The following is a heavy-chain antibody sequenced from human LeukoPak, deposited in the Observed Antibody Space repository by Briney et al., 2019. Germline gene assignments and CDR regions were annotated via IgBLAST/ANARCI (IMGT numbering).Heavy chain of an antibody. V-gene: IGHV3-23*01. CDR2: ISDDGRST. CDR1: GFTFSSFG. J-gene: IGHJ4*02. CDR3: AKRVPYSSSSVYFDY. D-gene: IGHD6-6*01. Sequence: QAGGSLRLSCAASGFTFSSFGMSWVRQAPGKGLEWVSAISDDGRSTYYADSVKGRFTISRDNSKNTLYLQMNSLRFEDTALYFCAKRVPYSSSSVYFDYWGQETLVTVSS.